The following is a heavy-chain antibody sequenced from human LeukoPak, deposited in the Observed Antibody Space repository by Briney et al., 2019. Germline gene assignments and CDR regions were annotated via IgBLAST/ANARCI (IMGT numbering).Heavy chain of an antibody. CDR2: INPNSGGT. J-gene: IGHJ5*02. CDR3: ARDGRALGEVVVAATTSYNWFDP. Sequence: GASVKVSCKASGYTFTGYYMHWVRQAPGQGLEWMGWINPNSGGTNYAQKLQGRVTMTTDTSTSTAYMELRSLRSDDTAVYYCARDGRALGEVVVAATTSYNWFDPWGQGTLVTVSS. D-gene: IGHD2-15*01. V-gene: IGHV1-2*02. CDR1: GYTFTGYY.